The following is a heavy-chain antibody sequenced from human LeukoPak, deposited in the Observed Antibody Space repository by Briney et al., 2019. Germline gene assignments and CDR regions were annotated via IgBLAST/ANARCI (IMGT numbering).Heavy chain of an antibody. J-gene: IGHJ2*01. Sequence: SETLSLTCTVSGDSISTYYWSWIRQPPGKGLEWIGYIYYSGSTDYNPSLKSRVTISVDTSKNQFSLRLSSVTAADTAVYHCARDKGPYWYLDLWGRGTLVTVSS. V-gene: IGHV4-59*01. CDR2: IYYSGST. CDR1: GDSISTYY. CDR3: ARDKGPYWYLDL.